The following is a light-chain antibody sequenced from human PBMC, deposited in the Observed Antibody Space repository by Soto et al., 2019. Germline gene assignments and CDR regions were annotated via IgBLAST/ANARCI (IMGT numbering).Light chain of an antibody. V-gene: IGKV1-9*01. CDR3: LQDYTYPLT. Sequence: QLTQSPSSLSASVGDRVTITCRASQDISRYLAWYQQRAGKAPKLLIYGASTLQSGVPSRFSGSGSGTEFALIISGLQPEDLATYLCLQDYTYPLTFGGGTKLEI. CDR2: GAS. CDR1: QDISRY. J-gene: IGKJ4*01.